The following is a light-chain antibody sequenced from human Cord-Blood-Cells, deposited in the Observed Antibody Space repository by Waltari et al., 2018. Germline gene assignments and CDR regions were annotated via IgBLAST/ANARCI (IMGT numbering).Light chain of an antibody. CDR2: YFG. CDR1: NIGSKS. CDR3: QVGGSSSDHFYV. J-gene: IGLJ1*01. Sequence: SYVLTQPPSVSVAPGKTARITCGGNNIGSKSVPWYQQKACQAPVLVIYYFGDRPASSPERLCSSNSWYKAALTISRGDGGGEADYYCQVGGSSSDHFYVFGTGTKVTVL. V-gene: IGLV3-21*04.